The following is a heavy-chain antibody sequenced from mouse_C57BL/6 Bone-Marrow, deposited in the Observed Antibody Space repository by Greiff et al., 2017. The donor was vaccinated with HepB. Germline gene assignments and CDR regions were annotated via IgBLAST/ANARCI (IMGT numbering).Heavy chain of an antibody. CDR1: GYAFSSSW. CDR3: ASYYGSSRFDY. Sequence: QVQLQQSGPELVKPGASVKISCKASGYAFSSSWMNWVKQRPGKGLEWIGRIYPGDGDTNYNGKFKGKAILTADKSSSTAYMQLSSLTSEDSAVYFCASYYGSSRFDYWGQGTTLTVSS. CDR2: IYPGDGDT. J-gene: IGHJ2*01. V-gene: IGHV1-82*01. D-gene: IGHD1-1*01.